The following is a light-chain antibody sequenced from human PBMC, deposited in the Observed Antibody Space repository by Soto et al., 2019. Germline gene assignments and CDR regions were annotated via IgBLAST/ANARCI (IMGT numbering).Light chain of an antibody. J-gene: IGLJ3*02. CDR2: TNN. CDR1: SSNIGSNY. Sequence: QSVLTQPPSASETPGQRVIISCSGSSSNIGSNYVYWYQQLPGTAPKLLIYTNNQRPSGVPDRFSGSKSGTSASLAISGLRSEDEADYYCQSYDSSLSGSVFGGGTKLTVL. V-gene: IGLV1-47*01. CDR3: QSYDSSLSGSV.